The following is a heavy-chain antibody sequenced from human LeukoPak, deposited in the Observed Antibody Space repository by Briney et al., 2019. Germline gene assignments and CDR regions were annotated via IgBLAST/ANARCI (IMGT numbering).Heavy chain of an antibody. D-gene: IGHD3-16*01. CDR1: GFTFSSYS. V-gene: IGHV3-48*04. CDR3: ARVGWGNFDY. CDR2: IRSSSSTI. J-gene: IGHJ4*02. Sequence: GGSLRLSCAASGFTFSSYSMNWVRQAPGKGLEWVSYIRSSSSTIYYADSVKGRFTISRDNAKNSLYLQMNSLRAEDTAVYYCARVGWGNFDYWGQGTLVTVSS.